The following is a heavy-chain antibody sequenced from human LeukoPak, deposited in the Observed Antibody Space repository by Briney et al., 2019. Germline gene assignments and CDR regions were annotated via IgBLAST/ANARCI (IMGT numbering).Heavy chain of an antibody. CDR3: ARSDGAGATDY. J-gene: IGHJ4*02. CDR2: IYYTGST. CDR1: GVSISSHY. D-gene: IGHD1-26*01. V-gene: IGHV4-59*11. Sequence: PSETLSLTCSVSGVSISSHYLSWMRQPPGKGLEWIGYIYYTGSTDYNPSLKSRVTISVDTSKNQLSLKLSSVTAADAAVYYCARSDGAGATDYWGQGTLVTVSS.